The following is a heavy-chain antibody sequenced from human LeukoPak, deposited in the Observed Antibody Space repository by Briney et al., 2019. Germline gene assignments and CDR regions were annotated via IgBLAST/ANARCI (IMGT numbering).Heavy chain of an antibody. Sequence: SETLSLTCTVSGGSMSSYYWTWTRQSPGKGLEWIGYIYYSGSTNYHPSLKSRVTISVDTSKNQFSLKLSSVTAADTAVYYCARGGASGNYGIIDYWGQGTMVTVSS. CDR2: IYYSGST. CDR3: ARGGASGNYGIIDY. D-gene: IGHD3-22*01. J-gene: IGHJ3*01. V-gene: IGHV4-59*01. CDR1: GGSMSSYY.